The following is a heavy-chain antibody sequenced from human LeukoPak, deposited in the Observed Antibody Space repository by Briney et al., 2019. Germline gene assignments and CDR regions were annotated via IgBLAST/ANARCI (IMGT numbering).Heavy chain of an antibody. D-gene: IGHD1-1*01. CDR2: MYKSGST. V-gene: IGHV4-59*12. J-gene: IGHJ4*02. CDR1: GGSISSYY. CDR3: ARERLDGPHYFDY. Sequence: SETLSLTCTVSGGSISSYYWSWIRQPPGKGLEWIGYMYKSGSTDYNPSLKSRVTISVDTSKNQFSLKVSSVTPEDTAVYYCARERLDGPHYFDYWGQGTLVTVSS.